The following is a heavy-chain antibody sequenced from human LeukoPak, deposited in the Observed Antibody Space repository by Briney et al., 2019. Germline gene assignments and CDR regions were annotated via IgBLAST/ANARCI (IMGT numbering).Heavy chain of an antibody. CDR3: ARETGTYCSSTSCYTPIFDY. CDR2: IYYSGST. Sequence: SETLSLTCTVSGGSISSGDYYWSWIRQPPGKGLEWIGYIYYSGSTYYNPSLKSRVTISVDTSKNQFSLKLSSVTAADTAVYYCARETGTYCSSTSCYTPIFDYWGQGTLVTVFS. J-gene: IGHJ4*02. CDR1: GGSISSGDYY. D-gene: IGHD2-2*02. V-gene: IGHV4-30-4*08.